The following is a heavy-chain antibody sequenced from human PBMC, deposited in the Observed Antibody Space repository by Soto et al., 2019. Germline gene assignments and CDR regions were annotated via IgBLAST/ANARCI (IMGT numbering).Heavy chain of an antibody. D-gene: IGHD2-21*02. Sequence: ASVKLSCKASGYTFTSYDMNWVRQAPGQGLEWLGIINPSGGYTTYAQRFLGRVTMTSDTSTSTVHMELGSLTSEDTAVYYCARGGGIGEVTAPYDHWGQGTLVTVSS. CDR2: INPSGGYT. V-gene: IGHV1-46*03. CDR3: ARGGGIGEVTAPYDH. CDR1: GYTFTSYD. J-gene: IGHJ4*02.